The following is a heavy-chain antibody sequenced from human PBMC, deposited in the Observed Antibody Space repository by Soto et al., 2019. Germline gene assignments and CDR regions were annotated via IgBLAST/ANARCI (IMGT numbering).Heavy chain of an antibody. D-gene: IGHD1-7*01. V-gene: IGHV4-31*03. Sequence: QVQLQESGPGLVKPSQTLSLTCTVSGGSISSGGYYWSWIRQHPGKGLEWIGYIYYSGSTYYNPSLKSRVTISVDTSKNQFSPKLSSVTAADTAVYYCARDESVDGTTVYFQHWGQGTLVTVSS. CDR3: ARDESVDGTTVYFQH. CDR1: GGSISSGGYY. J-gene: IGHJ1*01. CDR2: IYYSGST.